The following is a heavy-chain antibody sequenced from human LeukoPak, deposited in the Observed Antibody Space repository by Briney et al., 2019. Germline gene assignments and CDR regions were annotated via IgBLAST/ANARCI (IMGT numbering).Heavy chain of an antibody. CDR1: GGSISSSSHY. V-gene: IGHV4-39*01. Sequence: SETLSLTCTVSGGSISSSSHYWAWIRQPPGRGLEWIASISYSVTTYYNPSLKSRVTISVDTSKNQFSLKVSSVTAADTAVYYCARHLRGATIYYDYWGQGTLVTVSS. CDR3: ARHLRGATIYYDY. D-gene: IGHD1-26*01. J-gene: IGHJ4*02. CDR2: ISYSVTT.